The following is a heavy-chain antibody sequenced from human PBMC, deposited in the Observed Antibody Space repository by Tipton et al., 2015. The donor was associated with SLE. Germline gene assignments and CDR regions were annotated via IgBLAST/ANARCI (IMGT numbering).Heavy chain of an antibody. V-gene: IGHV4-59*01. D-gene: IGHD6-19*01. J-gene: IGHJ6*03. CDR3: ARGQEVAATDHYYYMDV. Sequence: TLSLTCYVSGDSISDYYWNWIRQPPGKGLEWIGFIYDSGSTNNNPSLKSRVRISLDTSKNQVSLKVTSVTPADTATYFCARGQEVAATDHYYYMDVWGKGTTVTVSS. CDR2: IYDSGST. CDR1: GDSISDYY.